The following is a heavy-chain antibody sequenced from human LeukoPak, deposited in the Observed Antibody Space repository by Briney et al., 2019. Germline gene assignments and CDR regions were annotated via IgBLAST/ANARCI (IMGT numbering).Heavy chain of an antibody. CDR2: IYYSGST. V-gene: IGHV4-59*12. CDR1: GGSISSYY. D-gene: IGHD3-3*01. J-gene: IGHJ6*03. Sequence: SETLSLTCTVSGGSISSYYWSWIRQPPGKGLEWIGYIYYSGSTYYNPSLKSRVTISVDRSKNQFSLKLSSVTAADTAVYYCARRYYDFWSGYPVNYYYYMDVWGKGTTVTVSS. CDR3: ARRYYDFWSGYPVNYYYYMDV.